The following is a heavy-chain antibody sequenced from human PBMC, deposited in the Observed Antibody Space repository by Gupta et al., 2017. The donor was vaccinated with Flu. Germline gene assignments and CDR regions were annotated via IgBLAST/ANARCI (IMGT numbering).Heavy chain of an antibody. CDR2: IYYSGST. D-gene: IGHD2-2*01. CDR3: ARLGHCSSTSCYPQRYYYYMDV. J-gene: IGHJ6*03. Sequence: EWIGYIYYSGSTNYNPSLKSRVTISVDTSKNQFSLKLSSVTAADTAVYYCARLGHCSSTSCYPQRYYYYMDVWGKGTTVTVSS. V-gene: IGHV4-59*08.